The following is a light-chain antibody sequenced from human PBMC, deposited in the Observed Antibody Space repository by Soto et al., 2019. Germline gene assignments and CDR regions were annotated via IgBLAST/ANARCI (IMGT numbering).Light chain of an antibody. CDR1: QGISSW. CDR2: KAS. Sequence: DIQMTQSPSTLSASVGDRVTITCRASQGISSWLAWYQQKQGKAPNXLIHKASHLESGVPSRFSGSGSGTEFTITISSLQPGDFETYYCQHYNTYPWTFGQGTKVDIK. J-gene: IGKJ1*01. V-gene: IGKV1-5*03. CDR3: QHYNTYPWT.